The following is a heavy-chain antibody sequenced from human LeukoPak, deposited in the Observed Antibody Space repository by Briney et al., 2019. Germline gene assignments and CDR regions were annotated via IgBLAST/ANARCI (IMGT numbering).Heavy chain of an antibody. V-gene: IGHV3-23*01. Sequence: PGGSLRLSCAASGFTFSTYAMNWVRQAPGKGLEWVSTISGSGGSTYYADSVKDRFTISRDNSKNTLYLQMNSLRAEDTAVYYCAKDLTDTAMVEGFDYWGQGTLVTVSS. CDR1: GFTFSTYA. J-gene: IGHJ4*02. CDR3: AKDLTDTAMVEGFDY. CDR2: ISGSGGST. D-gene: IGHD5-18*01.